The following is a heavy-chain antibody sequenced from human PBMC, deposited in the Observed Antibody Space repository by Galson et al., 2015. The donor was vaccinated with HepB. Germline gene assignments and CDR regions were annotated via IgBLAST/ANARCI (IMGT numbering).Heavy chain of an antibody. D-gene: IGHD1-1*01. CDR3: VRDGDVWNFDY. V-gene: IGHV3-74*01. Sequence: SLRLSCAASGFTFSCYWMHWVRQAPGKGLEWVSRIKGDGSHTIYADSVTGRFTISRDNAKNTLHLQMHSLRAEDTAMYYCVRDGDVWNFDYWGQGTLVTVSS. CDR1: GFTFSCYW. J-gene: IGHJ4*02. CDR2: IKGDGSHT.